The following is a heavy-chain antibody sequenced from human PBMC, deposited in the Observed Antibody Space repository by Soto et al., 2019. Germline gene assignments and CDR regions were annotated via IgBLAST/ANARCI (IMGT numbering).Heavy chain of an antibody. V-gene: IGHV3-53*02. CDR2: TYSGGTT. D-gene: IGHD1-26*01. CDR3: ARKLSGAVQGWAYGMDV. Sequence: DLVESGGGLMQPGGSLRLSCAASGFTVSSYNMIWVRQAPVKGLEWVSVTYSGGTTQYADSMKGRFTVSRDNSKNTLYLQMSSLRDDDTAVYYCARKLSGAVQGWAYGMDVWGRGTTVTVSS. J-gene: IGHJ6*02. CDR1: GFTVSSYN.